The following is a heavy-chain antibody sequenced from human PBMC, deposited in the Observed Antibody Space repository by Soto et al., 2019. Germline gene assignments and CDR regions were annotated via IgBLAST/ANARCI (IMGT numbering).Heavy chain of an antibody. CDR1: GLTFSRYG. CDR2: LWYDGSNK. Sequence: PGGSLRLSCAASGLTFSRYGMHWVRQAPGKGLGWFPVLWYDGSNKYYADSVKGRFTISRDNSKNTLYLQMNSLRAEDTAVYYCARDGIDYSTSVGSFDYWGQGT. D-gene: IGHD4-4*01. V-gene: IGHV3-33*01. J-gene: IGHJ4*02. CDR3: ARDGIDYSTSVGSFDY.